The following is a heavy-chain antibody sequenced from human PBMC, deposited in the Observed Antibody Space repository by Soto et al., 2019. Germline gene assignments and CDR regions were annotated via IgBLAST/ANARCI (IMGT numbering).Heavy chain of an antibody. V-gene: IGHV4-61*03. Sequence: ETLSLTCTVSGGSVSSGTYYWSWIRQAPGKGLEWVGHIYYTGSTNYNPSLNNRVTISVDTSKNHFSLQLTSVTAADTAVYYCARGAGFRYASTWFDIWGQGTLVTVSS. CDR2: IYYTGST. CDR3: ARGAGFRYASTWFDI. CDR1: GGSVSSGTYY. D-gene: IGHD2-2*01. J-gene: IGHJ5*02.